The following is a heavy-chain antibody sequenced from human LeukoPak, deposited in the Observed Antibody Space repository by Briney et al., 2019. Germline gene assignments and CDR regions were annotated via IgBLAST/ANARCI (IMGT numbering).Heavy chain of an antibody. CDR1: GYTFTSYD. V-gene: IGHV1-46*01. CDR2: IYPRDGST. Sequence: ASVKVSCKASGYTFTSYDINWVRQATGQGLEWMGMIYPRDGSTSYAQKFQGRVTVTRDTSTSTVHMELSGLRSEDTAVYYCARDQEGFDCWGQGTLVTVSS. J-gene: IGHJ4*02. CDR3: ARDQEGFDC.